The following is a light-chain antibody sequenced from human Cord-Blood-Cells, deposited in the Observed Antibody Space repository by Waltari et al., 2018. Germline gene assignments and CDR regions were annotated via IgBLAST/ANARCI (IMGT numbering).Light chain of an antibody. V-gene: IGKV1-39*01. J-gene: IGKJ1*01. CDR1: KSISRY. CDR3: QQSYSTPPT. Sequence: DIQMTQSPSSLSASVGDRVTLTCRASKSISRYLNWYQQKPGKAPKLLLYAASSFQSGVPSRFSGGGSSKDFTITISSLQPEDFATYYCQQSYSTPPTFGRGTKVEIK. CDR2: AAS.